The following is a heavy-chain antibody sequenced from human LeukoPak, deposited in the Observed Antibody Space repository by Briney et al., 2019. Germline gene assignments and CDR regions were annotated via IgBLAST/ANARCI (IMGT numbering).Heavy chain of an antibody. D-gene: IGHD6-19*01. J-gene: IGHJ4*02. CDR1: GFSLSTSGVG. V-gene: IGHV2-5*01. CDR3: AHALQWPSLTYFDY. Sequence: GSGPTLVKPTQTLTLTCTFSGFSLSTSGVGVGWIRQPPGKALEWLALIYWNDDKRYSPSLKSRLTITKDTSQNQVVLTMTNMDPVDTATYYCAHALQWPSLTYFDYWGQGTLVTVSS. CDR2: IYWNDDK.